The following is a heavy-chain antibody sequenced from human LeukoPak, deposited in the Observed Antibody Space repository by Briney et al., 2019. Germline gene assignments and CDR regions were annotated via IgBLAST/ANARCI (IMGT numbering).Heavy chain of an antibody. CDR1: GFTFSSYA. D-gene: IGHD3-22*01. J-gene: IGHJ4*02. CDR3: ARDRDYYDSSSPVMDY. CDR2: ISYDGSNK. Sequence: GGSLRLSCAASGFTFSSYAMHWVRQAPGKGLEWVAVISYDGSNKYYADSVKGRFTISRDNSKNTLYLQMNSLRVGDTAVYYCARDRDYYDSSSPVMDYWGQGTLVTVSS. V-gene: IGHV3-30-3*01.